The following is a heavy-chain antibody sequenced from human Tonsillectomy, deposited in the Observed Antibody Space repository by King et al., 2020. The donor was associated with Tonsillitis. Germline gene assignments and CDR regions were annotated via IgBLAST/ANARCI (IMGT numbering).Heavy chain of an antibody. Sequence: VQLVESGGGVVQPGRSLRLSCAASGFTFSNYGMHWVRQAPGKGLEGGAVISYDGSNKYYADSVKGRFNISRDNSKNTLYLQMNSLRAEDTAVYYCARPEVTPPNSYNSGMDVWGPGTTVTVSS. D-gene: IGHD1-20*01. CDR2: ISYDGSNK. J-gene: IGHJ6*02. CDR1: GFTFSNYG. CDR3: ARPEVTPPNSYNSGMDV. V-gene: IGHV3-33*05.